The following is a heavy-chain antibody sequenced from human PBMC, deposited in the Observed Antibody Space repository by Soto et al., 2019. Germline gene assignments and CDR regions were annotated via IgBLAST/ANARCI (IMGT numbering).Heavy chain of an antibody. CDR2: IYPGDSDT. CDR1: GNSFPSYW. Sequence: GASRKTSCQGSGNSFPSYWIGWVRQMPGKGLEWMGIIYPGDSDTRYSPSFQGQVTISADKSISTAYLQWSSLKASDTAMYYCIRGYSYGTYGMDVWGQGTTVTVSS. D-gene: IGHD5-18*01. J-gene: IGHJ6*02. V-gene: IGHV5-51*01. CDR3: IRGYSYGTYGMDV.